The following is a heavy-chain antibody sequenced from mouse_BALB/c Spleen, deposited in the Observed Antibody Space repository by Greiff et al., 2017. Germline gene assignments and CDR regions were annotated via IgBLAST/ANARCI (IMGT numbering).Heavy chain of an antibody. D-gene: IGHD2-14*01. Sequence: VQLQQSGPELVKPGASVKISCKASGYTFTDYNMHWVKQSHGKSLEWIGYIYPYNGGTGYNQKFKSKATLTVDNSSSTAYMELRSLTSEDSAVYYCAREDRYDDYAMDYWGQGTSVTVSS. J-gene: IGHJ4*01. CDR3: AREDRYDDYAMDY. V-gene: IGHV1S29*02. CDR2: IYPYNGGT. CDR1: GYTFTDYN.